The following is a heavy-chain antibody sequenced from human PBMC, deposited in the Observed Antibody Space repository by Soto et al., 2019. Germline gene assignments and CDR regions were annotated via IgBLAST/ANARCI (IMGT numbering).Heavy chain of an antibody. CDR2: IIPIFGTA. J-gene: IGHJ4*02. CDR3: ARGDSSSSDFDY. D-gene: IGHD6-6*01. Sequence: SVKVSCKASGGTFSSYAISWVRQAPGQGLEWMGGIIPIFGTANYAQKFQGRVTITADESTSTAYMELSSLRSEDTAVYYCARGDSSSSDFDYWGQGTLVTVSS. V-gene: IGHV1-69*13. CDR1: GGTFSSYA.